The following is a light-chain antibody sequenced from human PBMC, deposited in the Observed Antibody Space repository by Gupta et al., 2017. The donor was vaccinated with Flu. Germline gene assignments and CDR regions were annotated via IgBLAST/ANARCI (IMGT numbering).Light chain of an antibody. J-gene: IGLJ1*01. CDR1: SSDIGAYNY. CDR2: EVT. V-gene: IGLV2-8*01. CDR3: SSYTGSNNYV. Sequence: QSALTQPPSASGSPGQSVTLSCTGTSSDIGAYNYVSWYQQHPGKAPKLIIYEVTERPSGVPDRFSGSKSVNTASLTVSGLQAEDEADYYCSSYTGSNNYVFGTGTKVTVL.